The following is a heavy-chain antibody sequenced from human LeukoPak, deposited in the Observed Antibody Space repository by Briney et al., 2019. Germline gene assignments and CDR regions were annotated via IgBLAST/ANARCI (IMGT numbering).Heavy chain of an antibody. V-gene: IGHV3-66*01. CDR2: FYGAAST. CDR1: GFIVSSNY. D-gene: IGHD3-10*01. Sequence: GGSLRLSCAASGFIVSSNYMSWVRQAPGKGLEWVSVFYGAASTYYADSVKGRFTISRDNSRNTLYLQMNSLRAEDTAVYYCAREDYGSGSYQSWGQGTLVTVSS. CDR3: AREDYGSGSYQS. J-gene: IGHJ4*02.